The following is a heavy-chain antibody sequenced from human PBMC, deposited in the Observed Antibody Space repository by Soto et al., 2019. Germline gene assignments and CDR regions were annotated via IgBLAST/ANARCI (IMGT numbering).Heavy chain of an antibody. CDR2: IKQDGSEK. CDR1: GFTFSSYW. CDR3: ARGQTNNLGYCSGGSCYPIPAEYFQH. V-gene: IGHV3-7*01. Sequence: GGSLRLSCAASGFTFSSYWMSWVRQAPGKGLEWVANIKQDGSEKYYVDSVKGRFTISRDNAKNSLYLQMNSLRAEDTAVYYCARGQTNNLGYCSGGSCYPIPAEYFQHWGQGTLVTVSS. J-gene: IGHJ1*01. D-gene: IGHD2-15*01.